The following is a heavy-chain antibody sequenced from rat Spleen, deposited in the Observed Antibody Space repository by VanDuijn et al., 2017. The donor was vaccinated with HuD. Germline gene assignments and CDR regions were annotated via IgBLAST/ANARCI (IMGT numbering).Heavy chain of an antibody. Sequence: EVQLVESDGGLVQPGRSLKLSCAASGFAFSDYYVTWVRQAPTKGLEWVATINYDGRSTFYRDSVRDRFTISRDNAKSTLYLQMNNLRSEDTATYYCTRGTYFRHWGQGVMVTVSS. CDR3: TRGTYFRH. CDR1: GFAFSDYY. D-gene: IGHD4-6*01. J-gene: IGHJ2*01. CDR2: INYDGRST. V-gene: IGHV5-29*01.